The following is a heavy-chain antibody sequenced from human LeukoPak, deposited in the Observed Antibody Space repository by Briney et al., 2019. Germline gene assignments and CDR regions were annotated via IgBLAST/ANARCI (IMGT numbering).Heavy chain of an antibody. CDR3: ARVGAAAGNFDY. Sequence: PSETLSLTCSVSGDSISGGSSYGSWIRQSAGKGLEWVGRLYYRGNTDYNPSLKSRVTISVDTSKNQFFLKLSSVTAADTAVYYCARVGAAAGNFDYWGQGNLVTVSS. V-gene: IGHV4-61*10. CDR2: LYYRGNT. D-gene: IGHD6-13*01. J-gene: IGHJ4*02. CDR1: GDSISGGSSY.